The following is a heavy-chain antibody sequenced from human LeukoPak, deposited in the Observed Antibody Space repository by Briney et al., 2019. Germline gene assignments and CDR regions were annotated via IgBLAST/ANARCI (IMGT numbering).Heavy chain of an antibody. CDR1: GFTFSKYW. CDR3: ARGDWHQDY. Sequence: GGSLRLSCAASGFTFSKYWMTWVRQAPGKGLEWVANIKEDGREKYYVDSVKGRSIISRDTAKNSLYLQMYSLRADDTAVYYCARGDWHQDYWGQGILVTISS. J-gene: IGHJ4*02. V-gene: IGHV3-7*04. CDR2: IKEDGREK. D-gene: IGHD2-21*02.